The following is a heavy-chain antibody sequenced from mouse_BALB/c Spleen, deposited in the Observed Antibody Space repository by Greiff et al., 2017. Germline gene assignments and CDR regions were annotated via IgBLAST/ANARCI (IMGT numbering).Heavy chain of an antibody. CDR1: GYSITSGYY. CDR2: ISYDGSN. J-gene: IGHJ4*01. V-gene: IGHV3-6*02. Sequence: VQLQQSGPGLVKPSQSLSLTCSVTGYSITSGYYWNWIRQFPGNKLEWMGYISYDGSNNYNPSLKNRISITRDTSKNQFFLKLNYVTTEDTATYYCARGGDYDGYYAMDYWGQGTSVTVSS. D-gene: IGHD2-4*01. CDR3: ARGGDYDGYYAMDY.